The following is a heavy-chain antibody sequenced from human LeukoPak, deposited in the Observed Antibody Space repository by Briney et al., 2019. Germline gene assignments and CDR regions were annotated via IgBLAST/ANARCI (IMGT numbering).Heavy chain of an antibody. D-gene: IGHD6-19*01. Sequence: PSETLSLTCAVYGGSFSGYYWSWIRQPPGKGLEWIGEINHSGSTNYNPSLKSRVTISVDTSKNQFSLKLSSVTAADTTVYYCARTRRSGWEGDYYYMDVWGKGTTVTVSS. V-gene: IGHV4-34*01. CDR1: GGSFSGYY. CDR3: ARTRRSGWEGDYYYMDV. CDR2: INHSGST. J-gene: IGHJ6*03.